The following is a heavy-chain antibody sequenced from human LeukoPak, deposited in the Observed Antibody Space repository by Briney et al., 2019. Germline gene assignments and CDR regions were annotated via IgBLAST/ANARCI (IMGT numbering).Heavy chain of an antibody. V-gene: IGHV3-30*02. D-gene: IGHD3-22*01. J-gene: IGHJ4*02. CDR1: GLTFSSYG. CDR2: IRYDGSNK. CDR3: AKDQRYYYDSSGYYLDY. Sequence: GGSLRLSCAASGLTFSSYGMHWVRQAPGKGLEWVAFIRYDGSNKYYADSVKGRFTISRDNSKNTPYLQMNSLRAEDTAVYYCAKDQRYYYDSSGYYLDYWGQGTLVTVSS.